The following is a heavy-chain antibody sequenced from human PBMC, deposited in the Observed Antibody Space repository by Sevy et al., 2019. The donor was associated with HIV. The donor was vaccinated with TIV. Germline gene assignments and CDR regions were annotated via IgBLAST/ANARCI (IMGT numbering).Heavy chain of an antibody. Sequence: GGSLRLSCAASGFTFSSYWMHWVRQAPGKGLVWVSRINSDGSSTSYADSVKGRFTISRDNAKNTLYLQVNSLRAEDTAVYYCARGPRSYSAYYFDYWGQGTLVTVSS. CDR2: INSDGSST. V-gene: IGHV3-74*01. CDR3: ARGPRSYSAYYFDY. CDR1: GFTFSSYW. D-gene: IGHD1-26*01. J-gene: IGHJ4*02.